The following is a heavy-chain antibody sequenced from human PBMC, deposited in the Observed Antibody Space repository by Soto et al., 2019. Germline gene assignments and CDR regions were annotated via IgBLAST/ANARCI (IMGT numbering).Heavy chain of an antibody. CDR2: INHSGST. Sequence: SETLSLTCAVYGGSFSGYYWTWIRQPPGKGLEWIGEINHSGSTNYNPSLKSRVTISVDTSKNQFSLKLTSVTAADTAVYYCARDRSIKAATVSVPDYYYYGMGVWGRGITVTVSS. J-gene: IGHJ6*02. CDR1: GGSFSGYY. V-gene: IGHV4-34*01. CDR3: ARDRSIKAATVSVPDYYYYGMGV. D-gene: IGHD6-13*01.